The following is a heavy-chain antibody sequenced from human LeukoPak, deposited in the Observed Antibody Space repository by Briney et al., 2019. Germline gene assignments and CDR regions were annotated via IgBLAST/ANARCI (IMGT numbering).Heavy chain of an antibody. J-gene: IGHJ4*02. CDR1: GFTFRSYT. V-gene: IGHV3-21*01. CDR2: ISSSSTYI. Sequence: KPGGSLRLSCAASGFTFRSYTMNWVRQAPGKGLEWVSCISSSSTYIYYSDSVKGRFTISRDNVENSLYLQMNSLRAEDTAVYYCSGYSSSWYTVGATGLDYWGQGTLVTVSS. CDR3: SGYSSSWYTVGATGLDY. D-gene: IGHD6-13*01.